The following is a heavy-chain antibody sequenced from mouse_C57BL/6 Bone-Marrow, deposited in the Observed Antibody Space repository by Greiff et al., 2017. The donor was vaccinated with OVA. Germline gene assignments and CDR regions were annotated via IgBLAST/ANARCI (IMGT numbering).Heavy chain of an antibody. V-gene: IGHV14-4*01. CDR3: TTRGGITTVDLY. CDR1: GFNIKDDY. Sequence: EVQLQESGAELVRPGASVKLSCTASGFNIKDDYMHWVKQRPEQGLEWIGWIDPENGDTEYASKFQGKATITADTSSNTAYLQLSSLTSEDTAVYYCTTRGGITTVDLYWGQGTTLTVSS. J-gene: IGHJ2*01. CDR2: IDPENGDT. D-gene: IGHD1-1*01.